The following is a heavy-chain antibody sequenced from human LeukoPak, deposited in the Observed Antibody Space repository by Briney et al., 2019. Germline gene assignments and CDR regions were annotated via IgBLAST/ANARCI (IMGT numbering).Heavy chain of an antibody. CDR2: IYTSGST. J-gene: IGHJ4*02. D-gene: IGHD2-2*01. V-gene: IGHV4-61*02. Sequence: PSETLSLTCTVSGGSISSGSYYWSWIWQPAGKGLEWIGRIYTSGSTNYNPSLKSRVTISVDTSKNQFSLKLSSVTAADTAVYYCARLYCSSTSCLLDYWGQGTLVTVSS. CDR3: ARLYCSSTSCLLDY. CDR1: GGSISSGSYY.